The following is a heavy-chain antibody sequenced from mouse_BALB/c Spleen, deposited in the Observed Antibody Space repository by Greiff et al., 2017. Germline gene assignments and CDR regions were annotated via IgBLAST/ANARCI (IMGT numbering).Heavy chain of an antibody. CDR1: GFTFSDYY. CDR2: ISDGGSYT. D-gene: IGHD2-14*01. J-gene: IGHJ4*01. CDR3: ARDVDYRYDVGGYAMDY. V-gene: IGHV5-4*02. Sequence: EVKLQESGGGLVKPGGSLKLSCAASGFTFSDYYMYWVRQTPEKRLEWVATISDGGSYTYYPDSVKGRFTISRDNAKNNLYLQMSSLKSEDTAMYYCARDVDYRYDVGGYAMDYWGQGTSVTVSS.